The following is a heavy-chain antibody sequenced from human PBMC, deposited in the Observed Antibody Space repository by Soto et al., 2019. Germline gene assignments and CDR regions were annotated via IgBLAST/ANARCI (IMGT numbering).Heavy chain of an antibody. CDR2: ISAYNGNT. J-gene: IGHJ3*02. V-gene: IGHV1-18*01. CDR3: ARDMTTVSTGHDAFDI. CDR1: GYTFTSYG. D-gene: IGHD4-17*01. Sequence: ASVKVSCKASGYTFTSYGISWVRQAPGQGLEWMGWISAYNGNTNYAQKLQGRVTMTTDTSTGTAYMELRSLRSDDTAVYYCARDMTTVSTGHDAFDIWGQGTMVTVSS.